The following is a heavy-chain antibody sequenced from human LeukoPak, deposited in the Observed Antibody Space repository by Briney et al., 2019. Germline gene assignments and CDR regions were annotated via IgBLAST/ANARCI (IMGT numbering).Heavy chain of an antibody. D-gene: IGHD6-19*01. CDR3: ARVSGGLWDYYDYMDV. Sequence: SETLSLTCTVSGGSISSYYWSWIRQPPREGQGRIWYIYYSGSTNSNPTLTSRVTISVDTSKTQFSLKLSSVTAADTAVYYCARVSGGLWDYYDYMDVAGKGCTVT. CDR1: GGSISSYY. CDR2: IYYSGST. J-gene: IGHJ6*03. V-gene: IGHV4-59*01.